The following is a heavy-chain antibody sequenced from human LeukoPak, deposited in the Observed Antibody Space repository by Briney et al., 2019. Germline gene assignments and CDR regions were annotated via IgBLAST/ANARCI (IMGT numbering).Heavy chain of an antibody. CDR2: ISSSSDYT. D-gene: IGHD3-22*01. Sequence: GGSLRLSCAASGFTFSDYYMSRIRQAPGKGLEWVSYISSSSDYTNYAASVKGRFTISRDNSKNSLYLQMNSLRTEDTALYYCAKDWGAYYDSSGFYSGDFDYWGQGTLVTVSS. CDR1: GFTFSDYY. J-gene: IGHJ4*02. CDR3: AKDWGAYYDSSGFYSGDFDY. V-gene: IGHV3-11*05.